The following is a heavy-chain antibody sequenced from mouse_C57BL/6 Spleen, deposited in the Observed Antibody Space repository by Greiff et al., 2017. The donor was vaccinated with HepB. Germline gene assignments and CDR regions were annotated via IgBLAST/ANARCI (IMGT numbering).Heavy chain of an antibody. V-gene: IGHV5-9*01. CDR3: ARRGSSPYFDY. Sequence: EVQGVESGGGLVKPGGSLKLSCAASGFTFSSYTMSWVRQTPEKRLEWVATISGGGGNTYYPDSVKGRFTISRDNAKNTLYLQMSSLRSEDTALYYCARRGSSPYFDYWGQGTTLTVSS. D-gene: IGHD1-1*01. J-gene: IGHJ2*01. CDR2: ISGGGGNT. CDR1: GFTFSSYT.